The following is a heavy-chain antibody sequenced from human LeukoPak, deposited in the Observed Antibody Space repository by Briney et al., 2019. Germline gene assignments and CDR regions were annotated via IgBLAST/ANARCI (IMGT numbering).Heavy chain of an antibody. D-gene: IGHD3-22*01. CDR2: INPNSGGT. CDR3: ARALPAKSGGYSFDY. J-gene: IGHJ4*02. Sequence: GASVKVSCKASGYTFTGYYMHWVRQAPGQGLEWMGWINPNSGGTNYAQKFQGRVTMTRDTSISTAYMELSRLRSDDTAVYYCARALPAKSGGYSFDYWGQGTLVTVSS. CDR1: GYTFTGYY. V-gene: IGHV1-2*02.